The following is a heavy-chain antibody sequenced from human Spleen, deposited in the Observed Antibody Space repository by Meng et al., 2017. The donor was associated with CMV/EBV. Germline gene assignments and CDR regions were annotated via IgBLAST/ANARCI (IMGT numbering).Heavy chain of an antibody. D-gene: IGHD6-19*01. V-gene: IGHV1-69*05. J-gene: IGHJ4*02. CDR1: GGTFSSYA. CDR2: VIPIFNIA. CDR3: ARVWVRYSSGLGY. Sequence: SVKVSCKASGGTFSSYAISWVRQAPRQGLEWMGRVIPIFNIANYAQRFQGRVTITTDESTRTDYMELSSLRSEDTAVYYCARVWVRYSSGLGYWGQGTLVTVSS.